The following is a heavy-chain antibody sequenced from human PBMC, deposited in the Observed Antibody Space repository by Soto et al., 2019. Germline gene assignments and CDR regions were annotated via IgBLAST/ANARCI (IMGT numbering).Heavy chain of an antibody. D-gene: IGHD2-15*01. CDR3: NSGGGSWDGPRKPPKFDY. V-gene: IGHV3-30-3*01. Sequence: GGSLRLSCAASGFTFSSYAMHWVRQAPGKGLEWVAVISYDGSNKYYADSVKGRFTISRDNSKNTLYLQMNSLRAEDTAVYYCNSGGGSWDGPRKPPKFDYWGQGTLVTVSS. J-gene: IGHJ4*02. CDR2: ISYDGSNK. CDR1: GFTFSSYA.